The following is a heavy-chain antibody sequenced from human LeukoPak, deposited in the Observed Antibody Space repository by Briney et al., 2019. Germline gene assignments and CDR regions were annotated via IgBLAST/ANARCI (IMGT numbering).Heavy chain of an antibody. CDR2: ISDT. CDR3: ASQRDAFDI. J-gene: IGHJ3*02. Sequence: GESLKISCKGSGYSFTSYWIGWARQMPGKGLEWMGIISDTRYSPSFQGQVTISADKSISTAYLQWSSLKASDTAMYYCASQRDAFDIWGRGTMVTVSS. CDR1: GYSFTSYW. V-gene: IGHV5-51*01.